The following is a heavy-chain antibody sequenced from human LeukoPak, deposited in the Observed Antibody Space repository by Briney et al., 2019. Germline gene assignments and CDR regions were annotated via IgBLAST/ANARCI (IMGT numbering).Heavy chain of an antibody. CDR3: TTDSFSVPHDDYDFWSGYVPFDY. Sequence: GGSLRLSCAASGFTFSNAWMSWVRQAPGKGLEWVGRIKSKTDGGTTDYAAPVKGRFTISRDDSKNTLYLQMNSLKTEDTAVYYCTTDSFSVPHDDYDFWSGYVPFDYWGQGTLVTVSS. CDR2: IKSKTDGGTT. V-gene: IGHV3-15*01. CDR1: GFTFSNAW. J-gene: IGHJ4*02. D-gene: IGHD3-3*01.